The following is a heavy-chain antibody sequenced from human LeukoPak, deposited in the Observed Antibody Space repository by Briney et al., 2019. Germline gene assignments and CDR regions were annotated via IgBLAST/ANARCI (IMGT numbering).Heavy chain of an antibody. CDR2: IYSGGST. V-gene: IGHV3-66*01. D-gene: IGHD1/OR15-1a*01. CDR3: ARSNCNSCYRGVWYYFDY. CDR1: GLHDSSNY. Sequence: GGSLTLSCAASGLHDSSNYMSWARQAPGKWLEWVSVIYSGGSTYYADSVKGRSTISRDNSKNTLFLQMNSLRAEDTAVYYCARSNCNSCYRGVWYYFDYWGQGALVTVSA. J-gene: IGHJ4*02.